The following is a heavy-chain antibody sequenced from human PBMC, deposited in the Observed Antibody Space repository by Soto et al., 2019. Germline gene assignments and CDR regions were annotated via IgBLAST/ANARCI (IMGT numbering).Heavy chain of an antibody. J-gene: IGHJ4*02. CDR2: IYHSGST. D-gene: IGHD4-4*01. CDR3: ARGMTTVTTFDY. Sequence: LSLTCAVSGGSISSGGYSCSWIRQPPGKGLEWIGYIYHSGSTYYNPSLKSRVTISVDRSKNQFSLKLSSVTAADTAVYYCARGMTTVTTFDYWGQGTLVTVSS. CDR1: GGSISSGGYS. V-gene: IGHV4-30-2*01.